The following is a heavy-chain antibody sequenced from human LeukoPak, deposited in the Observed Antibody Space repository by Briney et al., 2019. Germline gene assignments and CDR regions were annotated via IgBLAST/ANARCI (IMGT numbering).Heavy chain of an antibody. Sequence: EASVKVSCKASGYTFTNYGISWVRQAPGQGLEWMGWINAYNGNTNYAQKLQGRVTMTTDTSTNTAYTELRSLRSDDTAVYYCARGGYYYDSSGHYSEDAFDIWGQGTMVTVSS. D-gene: IGHD3-22*01. CDR2: INAYNGNT. J-gene: IGHJ3*02. CDR1: GYTFTNYG. V-gene: IGHV1-18*01. CDR3: ARGGYYYDSSGHYSEDAFDI.